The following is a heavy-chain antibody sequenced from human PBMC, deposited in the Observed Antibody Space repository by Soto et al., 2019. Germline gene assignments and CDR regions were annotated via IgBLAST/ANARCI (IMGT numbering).Heavy chain of an antibody. CDR2: IGTAGDT. D-gene: IGHD2-21*02. Sequence: GGSLRLSCAASGFTFSSYDMHWVRQVTGKGLEWVSAIGTAGDTYYPGSVKGRFTISRENAKNSLYLQMNSLRAEDTAVYYCARVDWRLSGMDVWGQGTTVTVSS. V-gene: IGHV3-13*01. CDR3: ARVDWRLSGMDV. CDR1: GFTFSSYD. J-gene: IGHJ6*02.